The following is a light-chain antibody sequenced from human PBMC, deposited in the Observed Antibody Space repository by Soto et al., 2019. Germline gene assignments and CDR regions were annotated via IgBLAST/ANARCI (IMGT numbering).Light chain of an antibody. Sequence: QSVLTQPPSVSGAPGQRVTISCTGSSSNIGAGYDVHWYQQLPGTAPNLLIYGNSNRPSGVPDRFSGSKSGTSASLAITGLQDEDEADYYCQSYGSSLSVVFGGGTKLTVL. J-gene: IGLJ2*01. V-gene: IGLV1-40*01. CDR3: QSYGSSLSVV. CDR2: GNS. CDR1: SSNIGAGYD.